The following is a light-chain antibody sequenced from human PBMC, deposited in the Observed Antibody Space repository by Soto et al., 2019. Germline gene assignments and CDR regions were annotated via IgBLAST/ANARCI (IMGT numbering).Light chain of an antibody. CDR1: QTLSNSF. CDR2: GAS. V-gene: IGKV3-20*01. CDR3: QQYGSSPPVT. J-gene: IGKJ5*01. Sequence: EIVLTQSPATLSVSPGERATLSCRSVQTLSNSFIAWYQQKPGQAPRLLIYGASSRATGIPDRFSGSGSGTDFTLTISRLEPEDFAVYYCQQYGSSPPVTFGQGTRLEIK.